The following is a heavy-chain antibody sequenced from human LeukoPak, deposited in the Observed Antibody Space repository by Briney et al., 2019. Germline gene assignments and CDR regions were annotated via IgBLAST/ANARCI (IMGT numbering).Heavy chain of an antibody. CDR2: ISSSGSTI. D-gene: IGHD3-9*01. CDR3: ARSRSPFDRSLSYFDY. Sequence: PGGSLRLSCAASGFTFSDYYMSWIRQAPGKGLEWVSYISSSGSTIYYADSVKGRFTISRDNAKNSLYLQMNSLRAEDTAVYYCARSRSPFDRSLSYFDYWGQGTLVTVSS. V-gene: IGHV3-11*01. J-gene: IGHJ4*02. CDR1: GFTFSDYY.